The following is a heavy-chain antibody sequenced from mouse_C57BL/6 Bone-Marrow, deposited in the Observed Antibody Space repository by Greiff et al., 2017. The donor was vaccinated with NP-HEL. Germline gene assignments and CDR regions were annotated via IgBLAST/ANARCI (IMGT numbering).Heavy chain of an antibody. V-gene: IGHV7-1*01. CDR3: ARDACLSAGYWYFDV. Sequence: EVKLMESGGGLVQSGRSLRLSCAPSGFTFSDFYMEWVRQAPGKGLEWIAASRNKANDYTTEYSASVKGRFIVSRDTSQSILYLQMNALRAEDTAIYYCARDACLSAGYWYFDVWGTGTTVTVSS. CDR1: GFTFSDFY. CDR2: SRNKANDYTT. D-gene: IGHD1-2*01. J-gene: IGHJ1*03.